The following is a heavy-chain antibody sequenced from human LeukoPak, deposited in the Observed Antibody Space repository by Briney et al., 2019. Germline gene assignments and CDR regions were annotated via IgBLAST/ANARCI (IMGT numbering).Heavy chain of an antibody. CDR2: INHSGST. CDR1: GGSFSGYY. V-gene: IGHV4-34*01. D-gene: IGHD2-21*02. CDR3: ARPRPAYCGGDCYPYYFDY. Sequence: SETLSLTCAVYGGSFSGYYWSWIRQPPGKGLEWIGEINHSGSTNYNPSLKSRVTISVDTSKNQFSLKLSSVTAADTAVYYCARPRPAYCGGDCYPYYFDYWGQGTLVTVSS. J-gene: IGHJ4*02.